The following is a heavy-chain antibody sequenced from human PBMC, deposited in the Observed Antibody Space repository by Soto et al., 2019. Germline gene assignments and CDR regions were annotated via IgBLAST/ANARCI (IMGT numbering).Heavy chain of an antibody. CDR3: ARGRWLRSAFDY. V-gene: IGHV4-34*01. J-gene: IGHJ4*02. CDR2: INHSGST. Sequence: QVQLQQWGAGLLKPSETLSFTCAVYGGSFSGYYWSWIHQPPGKGLEWIGEINHSGSTNYNPSLKSRVTISVDTSKNQFSLKLSSVTAADTAVYYCARGRWLRSAFDYWGPGTLVTVSS. CDR1: GGSFSGYY. D-gene: IGHD5-12*01.